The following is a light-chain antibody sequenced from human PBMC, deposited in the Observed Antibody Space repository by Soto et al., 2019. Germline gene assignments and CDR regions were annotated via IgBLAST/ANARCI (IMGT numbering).Light chain of an antibody. Sequence: DIQMTQSPSSLSASVGDRVTITCQASQDMSNYLNWYQQKPGKAPKLLIYDASNLETGVPSRFSRSGSGTDFTFTISSLQPEDIATYYCQQYDNLPYTFGQGTKLELK. CDR3: QQYDNLPYT. J-gene: IGKJ2*01. CDR1: QDMSNY. V-gene: IGKV1-33*01. CDR2: DAS.